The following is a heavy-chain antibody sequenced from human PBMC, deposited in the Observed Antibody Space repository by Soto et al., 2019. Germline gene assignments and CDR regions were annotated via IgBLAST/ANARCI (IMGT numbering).Heavy chain of an antibody. V-gene: IGHV4-4*07. CDR1: CASISGFY. CDR2: IYATGTT. J-gene: IGHJ5*02. Sequence: SETLSLTCTVSCASISGFYWSGIRKSSWKGLEWIGRIYATGTTDYNPSLKSRVMMSVDTSKKQFSLKLRSVTAADTAVYYCARDGTTTFRDCFHPWGQG. CDR3: ARDGTTTFRDCFHP. D-gene: IGHD1-1*01.